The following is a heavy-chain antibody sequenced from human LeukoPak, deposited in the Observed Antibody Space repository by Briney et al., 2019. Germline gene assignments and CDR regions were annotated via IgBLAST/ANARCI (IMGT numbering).Heavy chain of an antibody. J-gene: IGHJ4*02. V-gene: IGHV3-74*01. CDR1: GLTFSSHW. CDR3: ATQQGGTPAY. D-gene: IGHD3-16*01. CDR2: ITNDGSST. Sequence: GGSLRLSCAASGLTFSSHWMHWVRQAPGKGLVWVSRITNDGSSTTYADSVKGRFTISRDSAKNMLYLQVNSLRAEDTAVYYCATQQGGTPAYWAQGPLVTVSS.